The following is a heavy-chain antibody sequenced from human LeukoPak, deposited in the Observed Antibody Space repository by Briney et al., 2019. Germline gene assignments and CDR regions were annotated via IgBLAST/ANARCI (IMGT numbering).Heavy chain of an antibody. D-gene: IGHD2-21*02. V-gene: IGHV3-30-3*01. J-gene: IGHJ4*02. Sequence: GGSLRLSCAASGFTFTTYTMHWVRQAPGKGLEWVAVISYDGSNRFYADSVKGRFTISRDNSKNTLYLQMNSLRADDTAVYSCARGALTVNFDYWGQGTLVTVS. CDR2: ISYDGSNR. CDR3: ARGALTVNFDY. CDR1: GFTFTTYT.